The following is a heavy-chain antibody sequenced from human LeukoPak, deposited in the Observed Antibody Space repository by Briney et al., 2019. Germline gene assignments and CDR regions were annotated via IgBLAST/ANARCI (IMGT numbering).Heavy chain of an antibody. V-gene: IGHV3-74*01. CDR1: AFSFVSYC. J-gene: IGHJ4*02. CDR3: ARPILRTTRLGY. CDR2: INADGSTT. Sequence: GGSLRLSCAAVAFSFVSYCMHWVRHAPGKGLVWVSRINADGSTTIYADSVRGRFTISRDNAKNTLYLHMNTLTAEDTAVYYCARPILRTTRLGYWGQGTLVTVSS. D-gene: IGHD2-2*01.